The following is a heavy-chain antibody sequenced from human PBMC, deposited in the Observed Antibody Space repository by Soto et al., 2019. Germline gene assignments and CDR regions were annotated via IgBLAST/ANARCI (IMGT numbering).Heavy chain of an antibody. CDR1: GFTFSNAW. CDR2: IKSKTDGGTT. J-gene: IGHJ6*03. CDR3: TTQPDTATMGGYYYYYMDV. Sequence: PGGSLRLSCAASGFTFSNAWMSWVRQAPGKGLEWVGRIKSKTDGGTTDYAAPVKGRFTISRDDSKNTLYLQMNSLKTEDTAVYYCTTQPDTATMGGYYYYYMDVWGKGTTVTVSS. D-gene: IGHD5-18*01. V-gene: IGHV3-15*01.